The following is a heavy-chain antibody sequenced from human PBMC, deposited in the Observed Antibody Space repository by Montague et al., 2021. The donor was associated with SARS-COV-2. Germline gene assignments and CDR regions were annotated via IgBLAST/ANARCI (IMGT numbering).Heavy chain of an antibody. J-gene: IGHJ4*02. CDR2: VHTSGST. V-gene: IGHV4-61*02. CDR3: ASSHCGGDCY. Sequence: TLSLTCTVSGGSICYGSYFWAWIRQPAGKGLEWIGRVHTSGSTNYNPSVKSRVAISIDTSKDQFSLELSSVTAADTAVYYCASSHCGGDCYSGQGSLVTVSS. D-gene: IGHD2-21*02. CDR1: GGSICYGSYF.